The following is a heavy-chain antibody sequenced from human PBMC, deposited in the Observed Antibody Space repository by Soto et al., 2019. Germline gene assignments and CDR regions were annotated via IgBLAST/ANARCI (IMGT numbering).Heavy chain of an antibody. CDR1: GYTFTSYG. Sequence: QVQLVQSGAEVKKPGASVKVSCKASGYTFTSYGISWVRQAPGQGLEWMGWISAYNGNTNYAQKLQGRVTMTTDTSTSTAYMELRSLRSDDTAVYYCARRFTPIVGATHDYYYGMDVWGQGTTVTASS. CDR2: ISAYNGNT. V-gene: IGHV1-18*04. J-gene: IGHJ6*02. D-gene: IGHD1-26*01. CDR3: ARRFTPIVGATHDYYYGMDV.